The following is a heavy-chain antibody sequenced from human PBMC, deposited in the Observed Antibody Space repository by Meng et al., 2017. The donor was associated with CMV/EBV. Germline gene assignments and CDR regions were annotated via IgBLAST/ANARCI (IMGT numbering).Heavy chain of an antibody. V-gene: IGHV3-30*02. CDR1: GFTFSSYG. J-gene: IGHJ4*02. CDR2: IRYDGSNK. D-gene: IGHD2-2*02. Sequence: GGSLRLSCAASGFTFSSYGMHWVRQAPGKGLEWVAFIRYDGSNKYYADSVKGRFTISRDNSKNTLYLQMNSLRAEDTAVYYCANYCSSTSCYTRSDCWGQGTLVTVSS. CDR3: ANYCSSTSCYTRSDC.